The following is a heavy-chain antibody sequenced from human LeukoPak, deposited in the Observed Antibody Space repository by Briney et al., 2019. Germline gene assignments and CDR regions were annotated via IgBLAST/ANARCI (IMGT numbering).Heavy chain of an antibody. CDR1: GGSISSGDYY. CDR2: IYYSGST. V-gene: IGHV4-30-4*08. D-gene: IGHD1-26*01. J-gene: IGHJ4*02. CDR3: ARHPSGSSFDY. Sequence: SETLSLTCTVSGGSISSGDYYWSWIRQPPGKGLEWIGYIYYSGSTYYNPSLRSRVTVSVDTSNNQFSLKVTSVTAADTAIYYCARHPSGSSFDYWGQGTLVAVSS.